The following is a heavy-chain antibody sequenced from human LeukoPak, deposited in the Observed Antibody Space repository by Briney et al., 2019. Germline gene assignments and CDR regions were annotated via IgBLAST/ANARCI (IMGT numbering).Heavy chain of an antibody. J-gene: IGHJ6*02. Sequence: GGSLRLSCAASGCTVSSNYMSWVRQAPGKGLEWVSVIYSGGSTYYADSVKGRFTISRDNSKNTLYLQMNSLRAEDTAVYYCARDKYYYGSGSYYYYYGMDVWGQGTTVTVSS. V-gene: IGHV3-66*01. D-gene: IGHD3-10*01. CDR2: IYSGGST. CDR1: GCTVSSNY. CDR3: ARDKYYYGSGSYYYYYGMDV.